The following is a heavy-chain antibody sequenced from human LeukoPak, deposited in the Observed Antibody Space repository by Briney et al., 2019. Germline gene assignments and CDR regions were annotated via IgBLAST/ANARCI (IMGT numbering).Heavy chain of an antibody. D-gene: IGHD2-15*01. CDR3: ARRMVAAINRAFDI. J-gene: IGHJ3*02. V-gene: IGHV4-59*08. CDR2: IYYSGST. CDR1: GGSISGYY. Sequence: SEALSLTCTVSGGSISGYYWSWIRQPPGKGLEWIGYIYYSGSTNYNPSLKSRVTISVDTSKNQFSLKLSSVTAADTAVYYCARRMVAAINRAFDIWGQGTMVTVSS.